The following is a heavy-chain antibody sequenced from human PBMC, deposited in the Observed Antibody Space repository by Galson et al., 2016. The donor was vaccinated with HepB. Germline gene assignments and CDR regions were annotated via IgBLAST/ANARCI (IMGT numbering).Heavy chain of an antibody. J-gene: IGHJ3*01. D-gene: IGHD2-21*02. CDR2: THYSGST. Sequence: LSLTCTVSGDSISKYYCSWIRQPPGKALEWIGYTHYSGSTDYNSSLKSRITMSVDTSKNQFSLKLSSVTAADTALYYCATTYCGGDCYHVYAFDFWGQGTMVTVSS. CDR1: GDSISKYY. V-gene: IGHV4-59*03. CDR3: ATTYCGGDCYHVYAFDF.